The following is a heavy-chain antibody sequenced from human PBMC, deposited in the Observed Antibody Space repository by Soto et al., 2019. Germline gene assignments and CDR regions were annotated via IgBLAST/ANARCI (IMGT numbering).Heavy chain of an antibody. CDR3: AKGLGELSPVSYDY. D-gene: IGHD3-16*02. V-gene: IGHV3-30*18. J-gene: IGHJ4*02. CDR1: GFTFSYYA. Sequence: QVQLVESGGGVVQPGRSLRLSCAASGFTFSYYAMHWVRQAPGKGLEWVAVISYDGSDKYYADSVKGRFTISRDNSRNTLNLQINSLRAGDTAVYYCAKGLGELSPVSYDYWGQGTLITVSS. CDR2: ISYDGSDK.